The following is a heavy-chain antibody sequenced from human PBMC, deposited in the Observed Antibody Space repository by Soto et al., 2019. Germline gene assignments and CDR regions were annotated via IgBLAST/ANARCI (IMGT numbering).Heavy chain of an antibody. D-gene: IGHD2-15*01. Sequence: PSETLSLTCAVYGGSFSGYYWSWIRQPPGKGLEWIGEINHSGSTNYNPSLKSRVTISVDTSKNQFSLKLSSVTAADTAVYYCARGGRYCSGGSCYASYYYYYCGMDVWGQGTTVTVSS. V-gene: IGHV4-34*01. CDR1: GGSFSGYY. CDR3: ARGGRYCSGGSCYASYYYYYCGMDV. CDR2: INHSGST. J-gene: IGHJ6*02.